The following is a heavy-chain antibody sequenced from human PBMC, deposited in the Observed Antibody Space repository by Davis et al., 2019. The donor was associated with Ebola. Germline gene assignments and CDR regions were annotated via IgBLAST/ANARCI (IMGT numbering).Heavy chain of an antibody. D-gene: IGHD2-15*01. J-gene: IGHJ3*02. CDR2: INPSGGST. CDR1: GYTFTSYY. V-gene: IGHV1-46*01. Sequence: ASVKVSCKASGYTFTSYYMHWVRQAPGQGLEWMGIINPSGGSTSYAQKFQGRVTMTRDTSTSTVYMELSSLRSEDTAVYYCARGGMGYCSGGSCYSGPGDAFDIWGQGTMVTVSS. CDR3: ARGGMGYCSGGSCYSGPGDAFDI.